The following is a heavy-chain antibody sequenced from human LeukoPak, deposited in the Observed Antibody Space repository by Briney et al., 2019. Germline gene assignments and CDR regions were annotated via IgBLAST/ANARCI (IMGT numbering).Heavy chain of an antibody. CDR2: IYPSGST. CDR3: ARLMMSSTGYLDV. D-gene: IGHD2-8*02. J-gene: IGHJ6*03. Sequence: SETLSLTCVVFGGSFSDYYWNWIRQTPGKGLEWIGHIYPSGSTYYNPSLKSRVTISVDTSKNQFSLKLSSVTAADTAVYYCARLMMSSTGYLDVWGKGTTVTVSS. V-gene: IGHV4-34*01. CDR1: GGSFSDYY.